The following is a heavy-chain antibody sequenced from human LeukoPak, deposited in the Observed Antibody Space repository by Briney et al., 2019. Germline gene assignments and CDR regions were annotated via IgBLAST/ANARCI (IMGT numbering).Heavy chain of an antibody. CDR2: IYYSGTT. CDR1: GGSINNAHSF. D-gene: IGHD3-3*01. Sequence: SETLSLTCTVSGGSINNAHSFWSWVRQHPGKGLEWIGYIYYSGTTYYNPSLKSRIALSIDTSQNHFSLDLSSVTAADTAVYYCARRQTGPMGITIFGVVISGAFDIWGQGTMSPSLQ. J-gene: IGHJ3*02. V-gene: IGHV4-31*03. CDR3: ARRQTGPMGITIFGVVISGAFDI.